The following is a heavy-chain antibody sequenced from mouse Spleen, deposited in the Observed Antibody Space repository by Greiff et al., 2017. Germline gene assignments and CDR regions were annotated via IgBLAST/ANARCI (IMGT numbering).Heavy chain of an antibody. J-gene: IGHJ2*01. CDR3: ARATYGNYLDY. V-gene: IGHV5-17*01. CDR2: ISSGSSTI. D-gene: IGHD2-10*02. Sequence: EVQGVESGGGLVKPGGSLKLSCAASGFTFSDYGMHWVRQAPEKGLEWVAYISSGSSTIYYADTVKGRFTISRDNAKNTLFLQMTSLRSEDTAMYYCARATYGNYLDYWGQGTTLTVSS. CDR1: GFTFSDYG.